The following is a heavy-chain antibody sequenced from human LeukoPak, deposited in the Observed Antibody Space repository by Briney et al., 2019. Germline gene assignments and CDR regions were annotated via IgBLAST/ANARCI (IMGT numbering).Heavy chain of an antibody. V-gene: IGHV3-21*01. J-gene: IGHJ4*02. Sequence: GGSLRLSCAASGFTFDYYWMHWVRQAPGKGLEWVSSISSSSSYIYYADSVKGRFTISRDNAKNSLYLQMNSLRAEDTAVYYCAIGGVVIGLFDYWGQGTLVTVSS. CDR2: ISSSSSYI. D-gene: IGHD3-3*01. CDR1: GFTFDYYW. CDR3: AIGGVVIGLFDY.